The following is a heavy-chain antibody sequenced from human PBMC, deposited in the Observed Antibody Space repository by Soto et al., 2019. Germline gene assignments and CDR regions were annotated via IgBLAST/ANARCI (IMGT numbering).Heavy chain of an antibody. CDR2: VSGDGFTT. CDR3: AKDRPFPMRGEPYFDL. Sequence: EVQLLESGGGLVQPGGSLRLSCAASGFTFSTYAMSWVRLAPGKGLEWVSVVSGDGFTTYTADSVKGRFTISRDNSKNTLYLQMNSLSAEDTALYYCAKDRPFPMRGEPYFDLWGRGTLVSVSA. J-gene: IGHJ2*01. V-gene: IGHV3-23*01. D-gene: IGHD2-21*01. CDR1: GFTFSTYA.